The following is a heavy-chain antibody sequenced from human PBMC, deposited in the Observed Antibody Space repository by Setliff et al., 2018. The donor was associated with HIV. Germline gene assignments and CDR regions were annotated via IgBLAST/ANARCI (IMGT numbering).Heavy chain of an antibody. Sequence: SETLSLTCTVSGGSISSYYWSWIRQPAGKGLEWVGRFYTSGSTNYNPPLKSRVTMSVDTSKNQFSLKVRYVTAADTAIYYCAREIWGQVAHVPYGMDVWGQGTTVTVSS. CDR2: FYTSGST. J-gene: IGHJ6*02. V-gene: IGHV4-4*07. D-gene: IGHD5-12*01. CDR3: AREIWGQVAHVPYGMDV. CDR1: GGSISSYY.